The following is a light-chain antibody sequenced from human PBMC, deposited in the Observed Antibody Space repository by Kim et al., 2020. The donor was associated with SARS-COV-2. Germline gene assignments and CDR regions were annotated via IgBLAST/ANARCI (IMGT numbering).Light chain of an antibody. CDR2: GAS. V-gene: IGKV3-20*01. CDR1: QSLSINY. CDR3: QQYGSSPWT. Sequence: LSPGERATLSCRASQSLSINYLAWYQQTPGQAPRLVIYGASSRAAGIPDRFSGSGSGTDFTLTISRLEPDDFAVYYCQQYGSSPWTFGPGTKVDI. J-gene: IGKJ1*01.